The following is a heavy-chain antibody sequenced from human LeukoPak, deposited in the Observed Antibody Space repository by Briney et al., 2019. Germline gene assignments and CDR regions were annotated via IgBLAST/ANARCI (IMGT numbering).Heavy chain of an antibody. CDR3: AIALNDYSLPGAFDI. Sequence: PGGSLRLSCAASGFTFRNYWMSWVRQAPGKGLEWVSAISGSGGSTYYADSVKGRFTISRDNSKNTLYLQMNSLRAEDTAIYYCAIALNDYSLPGAFDIWGQGTMVTVSS. V-gene: IGHV3-23*01. CDR1: GFTFRNYW. CDR2: ISGSGGST. D-gene: IGHD4-11*01. J-gene: IGHJ3*02.